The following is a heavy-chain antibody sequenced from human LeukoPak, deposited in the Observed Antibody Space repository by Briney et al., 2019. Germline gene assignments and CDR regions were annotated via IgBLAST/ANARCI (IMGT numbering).Heavy chain of an antibody. CDR3: AKRGVVIRVILVGFHKEAYYFDS. Sequence: GGSLRLSCAVSGITLSNYGMSWVRQAPGKGLEWVAGISGSGGTTKYADSVKGWFTISRDSPKNTLYLQMNSLRAEDTAVYFCAKRGVVIRVILVGFHKEAYYFDSWGQGALVTVSS. CDR1: GITLSNYG. J-gene: IGHJ4*02. CDR2: ISGSGGTT. D-gene: IGHD3-22*01. V-gene: IGHV3-23*01.